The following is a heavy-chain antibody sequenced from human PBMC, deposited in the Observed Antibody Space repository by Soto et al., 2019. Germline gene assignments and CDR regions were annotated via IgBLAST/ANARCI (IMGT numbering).Heavy chain of an antibody. CDR1: GYTFTRYY. CDR3: ARDGSGSYSRVGMDV. D-gene: IGHD3-10*01. J-gene: IGHJ6*02. Sequence: GASMKVSSKASGYTFTRYYNHWVRQAPGQGLEWMGWINPNSGGTNYAQKFQGWVTMTRDTSISTAYMELSRLRSDDTAVYYCARDGSGSYSRVGMDVWGQGTTVTVAS. V-gene: IGHV1-2*04. CDR2: INPNSGGT.